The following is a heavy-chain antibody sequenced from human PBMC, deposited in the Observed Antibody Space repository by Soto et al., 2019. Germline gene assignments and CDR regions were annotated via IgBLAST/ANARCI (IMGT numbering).Heavy chain of an antibody. CDR2: IYSGGST. Sequence: PGGSLRLSCAASGFTVSSNYMSWVRQAPGKGLEWVSVIYSGGSTYYADSVKGRFTISRDNSKNTLYLQMNSLRAEDTAVYYCAREYSYGYYYYYGMDVWGQGTTVTVSS. V-gene: IGHV3-66*01. J-gene: IGHJ6*02. CDR3: AREYSYGYYYYYGMDV. CDR1: GFTVSSNY. D-gene: IGHD5-18*01.